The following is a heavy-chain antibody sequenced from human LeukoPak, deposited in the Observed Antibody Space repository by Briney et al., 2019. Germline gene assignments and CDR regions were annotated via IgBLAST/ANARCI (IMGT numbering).Heavy chain of an antibody. V-gene: IGHV4-4*02. J-gene: IGHJ4*02. CDR3: SRENGAFSPFGY. CDR1: GGSISNTNW. Sequence: SGTLSLTCGVSGGSISNTNWWSWVRQPPGQGLEWIGEISLTGFTHYNPSLESRVTVSLDKSKNQLSLNLTSVTAADTAVYYCSRENGAFSPFGYWGQGALVTVLS. D-gene: IGHD2-8*01. CDR2: ISLTGFT.